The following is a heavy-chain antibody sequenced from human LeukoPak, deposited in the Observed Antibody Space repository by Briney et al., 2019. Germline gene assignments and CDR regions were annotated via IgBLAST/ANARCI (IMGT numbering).Heavy chain of an antibody. CDR2: IYYVGSA. V-gene: IGHV4-59*01. D-gene: IGHD3-10*01. Sequence: KPSETLSLTCTVSGGSISSYYWCWIRQPPGKGLEWIGYIYYVGSANYNPSLKSRVTISVDTYKNQFSLKLSSVTAADTAVYYCARVVYGSGSYYNYLDYFDYWGQGTLVTVSS. J-gene: IGHJ4*02. CDR1: GGSISSYY. CDR3: ARVVYGSGSYYNYLDYFDY.